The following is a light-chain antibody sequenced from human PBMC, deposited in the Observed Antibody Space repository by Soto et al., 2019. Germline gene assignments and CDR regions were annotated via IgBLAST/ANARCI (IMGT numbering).Light chain of an antibody. Sequence: DLQVTQSPSSLSASVGDRVTITCRASESISTFLNWYHQKPGQAPKLLIYAASTLQSGVPSRFSGSGSGTHFTLTISSLRPEDCGSYYCLQTYKSPTFGRGTKVDI. CDR2: AAS. J-gene: IGKJ1*01. CDR1: ESISTF. V-gene: IGKV1-39*01. CDR3: LQTYKSPT.